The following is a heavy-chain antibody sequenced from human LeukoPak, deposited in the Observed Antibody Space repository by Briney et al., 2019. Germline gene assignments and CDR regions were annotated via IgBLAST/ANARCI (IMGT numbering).Heavy chain of an antibody. V-gene: IGHV4-59*01. Sequence: SETLSLTCTVSGGSISSYYWNWIRQPPGKGLEWIGYIFYSGSTNYNPSLKSRVTISVDTSKNQFSLKVNSVTAADTAAYYCARSYGDHKYFFDYWGQGTLVTVSS. D-gene: IGHD4-17*01. J-gene: IGHJ4*02. CDR1: GGSISSYY. CDR3: ARSYGDHKYFFDY. CDR2: IFYSGST.